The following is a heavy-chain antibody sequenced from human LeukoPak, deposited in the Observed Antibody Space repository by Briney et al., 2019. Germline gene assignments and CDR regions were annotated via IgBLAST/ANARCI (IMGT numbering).Heavy chain of an antibody. J-gene: IGHJ6*02. CDR3: ARAGVWLYYYYYGMDV. Sequence: ASVKVSCKASGYTFTSYDINWVRQATGRGLEWMGWMNPNSGNTGYAQKFQGRVTMTRNTSISTAYMELSSLRSEDTAVYYCARAGVWLYYYYYGMDVWGQGTTVTVSS. CDR1: GYTFTSYD. D-gene: IGHD2-8*01. V-gene: IGHV1-8*01. CDR2: MNPNSGNT.